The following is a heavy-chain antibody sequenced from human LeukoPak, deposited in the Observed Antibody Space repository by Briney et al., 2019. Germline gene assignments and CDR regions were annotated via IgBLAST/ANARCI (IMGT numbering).Heavy chain of an antibody. CDR2: VRTKASNYAT. V-gene: IGHV3-73*01. D-gene: IGHD5-18*01. Sequence: GGSLRLSCAASGFIFSNYGMNWVRQASGRGLEWVGRVRTKASNYATTYAASVNGRFTISRDESKNTAYLQMNSPKIEDTAVYYCTVSGVTSDAFDIWGQGTMVTVSS. J-gene: IGHJ3*02. CDR3: TVSGVTSDAFDI. CDR1: GFIFSNYG.